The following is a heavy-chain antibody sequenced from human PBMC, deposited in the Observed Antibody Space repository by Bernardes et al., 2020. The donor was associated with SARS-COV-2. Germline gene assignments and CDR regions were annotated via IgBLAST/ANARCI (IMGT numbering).Heavy chain of an antibody. CDR3: ARGGKMATIVLRAFDI. CDR2: IYTSGST. V-gene: IGHV4-61*02. Sequence: SETLSLTCTVSGGSISSGGYSWSWIRQPAGKGLEWIGRIYTSGSTNYNPSLNSRVTISLDTSKNQFSLKLSSVTAADTAVYYCARGGKMATIVLRAFDIWGQGTMVTVSS. J-gene: IGHJ3*02. CDR1: GGSISSGGYS. D-gene: IGHD5-12*01.